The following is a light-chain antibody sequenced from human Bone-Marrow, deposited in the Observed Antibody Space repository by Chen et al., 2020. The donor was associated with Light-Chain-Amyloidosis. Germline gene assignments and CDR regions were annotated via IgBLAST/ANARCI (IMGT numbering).Light chain of an antibody. V-gene: IGLV1-40*01. CDR3: QSYDSSLSVV. CDR2: GNS. J-gene: IGLJ2*01. CDR1: SSNIGAGYD. Sequence: QSVLTPPPSVSGAPGQRVTISCTRSSSNIGAGYDVHWYQQLPGTAPKLLIYGNSNRPSGVPDRFSGSKSGTSASLAITGLQAEDEVDYYCQSYDSSLSVVFGGGTKLTVL.